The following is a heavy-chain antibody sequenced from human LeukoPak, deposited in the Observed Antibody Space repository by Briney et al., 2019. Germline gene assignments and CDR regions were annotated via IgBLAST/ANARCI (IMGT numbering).Heavy chain of an antibody. D-gene: IGHD2/OR15-2a*01. V-gene: IGHV4-39*01. CDR2: IYYTGTT. CDR3: ARLAYYYSTIRRPNWFDP. Sequence: SETLSLTCSVSGLSISSSDYYWAWIRQPPGKDLEWIGIIYYTGTTYYNPSLTSRVTISVDTSKNQFSPRLGSVTAADTAVYYCARLAYYYSTIRRPNWFDPWGQGTLVTVSS. J-gene: IGHJ5*02. CDR1: GLSISSSDYY.